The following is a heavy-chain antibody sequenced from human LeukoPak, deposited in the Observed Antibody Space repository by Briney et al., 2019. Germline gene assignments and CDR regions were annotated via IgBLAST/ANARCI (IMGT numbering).Heavy chain of an antibody. CDR1: GGSISRYY. V-gene: IGHV4-59*08. Sequence: PSETLSLTCTVSGGSISRYYWSWIRQPPGKGLEWIGYIYYSGSTNYNPSLKSRVTISVDTSKNQFSLNLRSVTAADTAVYYCARSTNYENSGSWDDAFDIWGQGTLVTVSS. J-gene: IGHJ3*02. CDR2: IYYSGST. D-gene: IGHD3-22*01. CDR3: ARSTNYENSGSWDDAFDI.